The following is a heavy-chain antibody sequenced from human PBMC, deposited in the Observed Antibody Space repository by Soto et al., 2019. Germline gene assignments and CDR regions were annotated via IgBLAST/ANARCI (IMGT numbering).Heavy chain of an antibody. Sequence: PGGSLRLSCAASGFMFSSYTMIWVRQAPGKGLEWLSSITSNSDHIDYADSVRGRFTVSRDNARKSLYLQMDSLGAEDTGVYYCATPYYYNHWGPGTLVTVSS. CDR3: ATPYYYNH. J-gene: IGHJ4*02. V-gene: IGHV3-21*01. CDR2: ITSNSDHI. CDR1: GFMFSSYT.